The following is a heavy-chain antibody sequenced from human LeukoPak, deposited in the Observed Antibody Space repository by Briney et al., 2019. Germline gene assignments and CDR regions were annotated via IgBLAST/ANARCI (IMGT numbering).Heavy chain of an antibody. V-gene: IGHV3-53*05. CDR3: ARDAEQWLVNFPIDY. CDR1: GFTVSGNY. Sequence: GGSLRLSCAVSGFTVSGNYMSWVRQAPGKGLEWVSLIYSGGTTYYADSVKGRFTISRDNSKNTLYLQMNSLRTEDTAVYYCARDAEQWLVNFPIDYWGQGTLVTVSS. CDR2: IYSGGTT. J-gene: IGHJ4*02. D-gene: IGHD6-19*01.